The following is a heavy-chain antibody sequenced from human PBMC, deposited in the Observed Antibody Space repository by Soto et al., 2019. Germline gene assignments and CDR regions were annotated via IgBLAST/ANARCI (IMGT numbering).Heavy chain of an antibody. CDR2: IHHSGTT. J-gene: IGHJ4*02. CDR1: GDSISNNKW. CDR3: ATMGTPVTGLYYFDY. V-gene: IGHV4-4*02. Sequence: SETLSLTCSVSGDSISNNKWWSWVRQPPGKGLEWIGFIHHSGTTHYNASLRSRVSISVDTSKNQFSLDLSSVTAADTGVYYCATMGTPVTGLYYFDYWGQGTLVTVSS. D-gene: IGHD4-17*01.